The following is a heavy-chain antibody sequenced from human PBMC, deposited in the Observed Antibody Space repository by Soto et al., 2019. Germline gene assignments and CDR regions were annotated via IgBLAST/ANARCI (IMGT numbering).Heavy chain of an antibody. CDR3: TNPQACDGVDA. J-gene: IGHJ6*02. CDR2: IRSKANNYAT. CDR1: GFTFSGSA. V-gene: IGHV3-73*02. Sequence: EVQLVESGGGLVQPGGSLKLSCAASGFTFSGSAVHWVRQASGKGLEWVGRIRSKANNYATAYAASVQGRFTIFRDDLKNTAYLQMNSLKTEDTAVYYCTNPQACDGVDAWCQWTTVTVSS.